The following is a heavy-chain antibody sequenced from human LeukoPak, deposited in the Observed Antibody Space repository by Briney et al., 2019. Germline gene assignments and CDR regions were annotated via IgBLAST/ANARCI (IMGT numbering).Heavy chain of an antibody. Sequence: GESLKMSCKGFGYSFTTCWIGWVRQMPGKGLEWMAIIYPGDSDIRYSPSFQGQVTISADTSISTAYLQWSSLKASDTAMYFCARPGSDWHFDYWGQGTLVTVSS. CDR2: IYPGDSDI. CDR3: ARPGSDWHFDY. J-gene: IGHJ4*02. CDR1: GYSFTTCW. D-gene: IGHD6-19*01. V-gene: IGHV5-51*01.